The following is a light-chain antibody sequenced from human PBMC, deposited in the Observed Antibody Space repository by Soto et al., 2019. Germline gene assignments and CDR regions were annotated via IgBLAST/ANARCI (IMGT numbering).Light chain of an antibody. CDR1: SSDVGGYNY. CDR2: DVT. J-gene: IGLJ1*01. CDR3: SSYTSSNTEV. Sequence: QSVLNQRASVSGSPGQSIAISCTGSSSDVGGYNYVSWYQQHPGKAPKLMIKDVTDRPSGVPDRFSASKSGNTASLTISGLQAEDEADYYCSSYTSSNTEVFGTGTRSPS. V-gene: IGLV2-14*03.